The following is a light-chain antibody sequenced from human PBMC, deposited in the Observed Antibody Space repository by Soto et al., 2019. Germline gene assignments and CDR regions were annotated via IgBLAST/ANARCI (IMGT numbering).Light chain of an antibody. J-gene: IGKJ4*01. Sequence: ETVMTQSPGTLSVSPGERATLSCRASQRVNNNFAWYQQKPGQAPRLLIYGASARATGIPARFSGSGSGTEFTLTISSLQSEDFAVYYWQQYNNWPLTFGGGTKVDIK. V-gene: IGKV3-15*01. CDR2: GAS. CDR3: QQYNNWPLT. CDR1: QRVNNN.